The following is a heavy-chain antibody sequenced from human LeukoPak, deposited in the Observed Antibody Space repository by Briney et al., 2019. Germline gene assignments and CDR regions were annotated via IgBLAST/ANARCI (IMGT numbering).Heavy chain of an antibody. J-gene: IGHJ4*02. CDR3: ARLYSSSSGLRASDH. CDR1: GFTFSSYE. V-gene: IGHV3-48*03. CDR2: ISSSGSTI. Sequence: GGSLRLSCAASGFTFSSYEMNWVRQAPGKGLEWVSYISSSGSTISYADSVKGRFTISRDNAKNSLYLQMNSLRAEDTAVYYCARLYSSSSGLRASDHWGQGTLVTVSS. D-gene: IGHD6-6*01.